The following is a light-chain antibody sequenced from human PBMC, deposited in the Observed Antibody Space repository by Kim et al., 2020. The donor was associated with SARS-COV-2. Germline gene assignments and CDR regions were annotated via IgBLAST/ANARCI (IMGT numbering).Light chain of an antibody. J-gene: IGKJ4*01. CDR2: DAS. V-gene: IGKV3-11*01. Sequence: EIVLTQSPATLCLYPGERATLSCRASQSISSQIAWYQQKPGQAPRLVISDASNRATGIPARFSGSGSGTDFTLTISSLEPEDFAVYYCQQRNEWPLTFGAGTKVDIK. CDR1: QSISSQ. CDR3: QQRNEWPLT.